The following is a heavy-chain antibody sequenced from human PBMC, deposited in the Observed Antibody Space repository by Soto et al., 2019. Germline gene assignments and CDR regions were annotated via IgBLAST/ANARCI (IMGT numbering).Heavy chain of an antibody. CDR3: AKVSSGWYFWYFDL. D-gene: IGHD6-19*01. V-gene: IGHV3-30*18. J-gene: IGHJ2*01. CDR2: ISYDGSNK. CDR1: GFTFSSYG. Sequence: QVQLVESGGGVDQPGRSLRLSCAASGFTFSSYGMHWVRQAPGKGLEWVAVISYDGSNKYYADSVKGRFTISRDNSKNTLYLQMNSLRAEDTAVYYCAKVSSGWYFWYFDLWGRGTLVTVSS.